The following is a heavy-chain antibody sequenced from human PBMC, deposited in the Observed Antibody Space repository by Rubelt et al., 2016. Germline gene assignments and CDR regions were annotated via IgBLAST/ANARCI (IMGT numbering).Heavy chain of an antibody. CDR1: GYTFNSYG. CDR2: ISVYNGNT. Sequence: QVQLVQSGAEVKKPGASVKVSCKASGYTFNSYGISWVRQAPGQGLEWMGWISVYNGNTNYAQNLKGGVTMTTANSAGTADMELRSLRSDDTAVYYWARGTMVRGAPDVWGQGTTVTVSS. V-gene: IGHV1-18*01. J-gene: IGHJ6*02. CDR3: ARGTMVRGAPDV. D-gene: IGHD3-10*01.